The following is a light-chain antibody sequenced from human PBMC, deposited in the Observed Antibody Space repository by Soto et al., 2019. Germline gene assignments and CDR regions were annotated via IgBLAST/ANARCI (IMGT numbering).Light chain of an antibody. V-gene: IGLV2-14*01. CDR1: SSDIGYYDY. CDR2: DVT. CDR3: GSYASGGTVV. Sequence: QSALTQPASVSGSPGQSVTISCTGTSSDIGYYDYVSWYQQHPGKAPKLMIHDVTNRPSGVSDRFSGSNSGSTASLTISGLQAEDEADYYCGSYASGGTVVFGGGTQLTVL. J-gene: IGLJ2*01.